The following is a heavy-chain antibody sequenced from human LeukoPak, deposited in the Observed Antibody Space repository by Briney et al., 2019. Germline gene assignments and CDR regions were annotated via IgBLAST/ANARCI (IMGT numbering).Heavy chain of an antibody. J-gene: IGHJ4*02. CDR1: GFTFSDHY. CDR3: ARGGRKDSSKSQNLCDY. D-gene: IGHD4-11*01. V-gene: IGHV3-72*01. Sequence: GGSLRLSCAASGFTFSDHYVDWVRQAAGKGLEGVGRSRNKAKSYTTEYAPSVQGTFTISRDDSKNSLYLQMNSLKTEDTAVYYCARGGRKDSSKSQNLCDYWGQGTLVTVSA. CDR2: SRNKAKSYTT.